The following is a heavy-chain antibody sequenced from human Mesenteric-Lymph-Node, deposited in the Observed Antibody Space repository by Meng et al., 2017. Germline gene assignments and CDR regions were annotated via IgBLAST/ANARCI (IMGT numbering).Heavy chain of an antibody. D-gene: IGHD3-10*01. J-gene: IGHJ5*02. CDR1: GFTFSSYW. V-gene: IGHV3-74*01. Sequence: EVQLVEAGGGLVQPGGSLRLSCAASGFTFSSYWMHWVRQAPGKGLVWVSRINSDGSSTSYADSVKGRFTISRDNARKSLFLQMNSLRAEDTAVYYCAREYNYGPYNWFDPWGQGTLVTVSS. CDR2: INSDGSST. CDR3: AREYNYGPYNWFDP.